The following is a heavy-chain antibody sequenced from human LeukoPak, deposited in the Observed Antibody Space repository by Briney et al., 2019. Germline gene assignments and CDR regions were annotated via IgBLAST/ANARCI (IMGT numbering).Heavy chain of an antibody. CDR1: GGSISSGGYY. CDR2: IYYSGST. V-gene: IGHV4-31*03. J-gene: IGHJ5*01. D-gene: IGHD2-8*01. Sequence: SETLSLTCTVSGGSISSGGYYWSWIRQHPGKGLEWIGYIYYSGSTYYNPSLKSRVTISVDTSKNQFSLKLSSVTAADTAVYYCARALGYCTNGVCYGDWFDSWGQGTLVTVSS. CDR3: ARALGYCTNGVCYGDWFDS.